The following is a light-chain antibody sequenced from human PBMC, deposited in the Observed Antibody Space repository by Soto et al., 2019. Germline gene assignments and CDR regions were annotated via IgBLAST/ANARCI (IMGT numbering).Light chain of an antibody. Sequence: ETVLTQPPATLSLSPGERATLSCRASQSVSSYLAWYQQKPGQAPXXLIYDASNRATGIPARLSGSGSGTDFTLTIRSIEPEDFAVDYCQQRSNWITFGQGTRLEIK. CDR2: DAS. V-gene: IGKV3-11*01. CDR1: QSVSSY. CDR3: QQRSNWIT. J-gene: IGKJ5*01.